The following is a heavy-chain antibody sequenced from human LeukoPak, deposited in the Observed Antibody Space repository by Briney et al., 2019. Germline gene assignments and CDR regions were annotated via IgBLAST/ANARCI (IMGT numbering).Heavy chain of an antibody. CDR1: GGSFSGYY. Sequence: SETLSLTCAVYGGSFSGYYWSWIRQPPGKGLEWIGEVNHSGSTNYNPSLKSRVTISVDTSKNQFSLKLSSVTAADTAVYYCARKVRGVKMDVWGQGTTVTVSS. D-gene: IGHD3-10*01. CDR3: ARKVRGVKMDV. V-gene: IGHV4-34*01. J-gene: IGHJ6*02. CDR2: VNHSGST.